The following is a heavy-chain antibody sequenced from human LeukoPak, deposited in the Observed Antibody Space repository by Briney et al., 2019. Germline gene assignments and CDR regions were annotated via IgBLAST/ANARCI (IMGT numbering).Heavy chain of an antibody. Sequence: PSETLSLTCAVYGGSFSGYYWSWIRQPPGKGLEWIGEINHSRSTKYNPSLKSRVTISVDMSKNQFSLKLSSVTAADTAVYYCARRVGRWFGERAYYYNYMDVWDKGTTVTISS. CDR2: INHSRST. CDR3: ARRVGRWFGERAYYYNYMDV. V-gene: IGHV4-34*01. J-gene: IGHJ6*03. D-gene: IGHD3-10*01. CDR1: GGSFSGYY.